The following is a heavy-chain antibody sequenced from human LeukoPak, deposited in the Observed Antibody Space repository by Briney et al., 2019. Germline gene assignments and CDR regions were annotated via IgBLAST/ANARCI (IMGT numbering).Heavy chain of an antibody. Sequence: ASVKVSCKASGYTFTSYDINWVRQATGQGLEWMGWMNPNSGNTGYAQKFQGRVTITRNTSISTAYMELSSLRSEDTAVYYCARGSYATYYGILTGYFTDYYYYMDVWGKGTTVTVSS. CDR2: MNPNSGNT. D-gene: IGHD3-9*01. CDR1: GYTFTSYD. CDR3: ARGSYATYYGILTGYFTDYYYYMDV. J-gene: IGHJ6*03. V-gene: IGHV1-8*03.